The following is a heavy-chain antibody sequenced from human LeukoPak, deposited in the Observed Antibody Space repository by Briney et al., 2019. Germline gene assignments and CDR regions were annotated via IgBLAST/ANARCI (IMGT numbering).Heavy chain of an antibody. CDR2: ISSSSATI. V-gene: IGHV3-48*04. CDR3: AKGYSYGYDY. J-gene: IGHJ4*02. CDR1: GFSLSHYS. D-gene: IGHD5-18*01. Sequence: GGSLRLSCAASGFSLSHYSMDWVRQAPGKGLEWVSYISSSSATIYYADSVKGRFTISRDNARNSLYLQMNSLRAEDTAVYYCAKGYSYGYDYWGQGTLVTVSS.